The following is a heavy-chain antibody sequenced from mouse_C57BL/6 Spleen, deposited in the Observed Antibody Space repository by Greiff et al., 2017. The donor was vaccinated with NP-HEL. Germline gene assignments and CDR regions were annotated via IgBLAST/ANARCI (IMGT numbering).Heavy chain of an antibody. Sequence: QVQLQQPGAELVKPGASVKMSCKASGYTFTSYWITWVKQRPGQGLEWIGDIYPGSGSTNYNEKFKSKATLTVDTSSSTAYMQLSSLTSEDSAVYYCAKCLDGYWYFDVWGTGTTVTVSS. CDR2: IYPGSGST. CDR3: AKCLDGYWYFDV. J-gene: IGHJ1*03. D-gene: IGHD2-3*01. CDR1: GYTFTSYW. V-gene: IGHV1-55*01.